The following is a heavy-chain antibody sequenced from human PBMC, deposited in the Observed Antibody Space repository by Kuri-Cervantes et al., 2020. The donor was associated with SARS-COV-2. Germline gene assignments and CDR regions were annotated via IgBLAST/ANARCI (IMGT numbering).Heavy chain of an antibody. CDR2: ISWNSGSI. D-gene: IGHD6-13*01. V-gene: IGHV3-9*03. J-gene: IGHJ3*02. CDR3: AKGIAAAGVGASDI. Sequence: SLKISCAASGFTFDDYAMHWVRQAPGKGLEWVSGISWNSGSIGYADSVKGRFTISRDNAKNSLYLQMNSLRAEDMALYYCAKGIAAAGVGASDIWGQGTMVTVSS. CDR1: GFTFDDYA.